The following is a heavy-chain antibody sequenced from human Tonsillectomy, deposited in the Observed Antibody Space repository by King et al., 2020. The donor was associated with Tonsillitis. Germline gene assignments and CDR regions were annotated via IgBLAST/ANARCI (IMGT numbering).Heavy chain of an antibody. CDR3: VRARPDGYPNDFDY. V-gene: IGHV3-74*01. Sequence: VQLVESGGGLVQPGGSLSLSCAGSGFTFSGHWMHWVRQAPGKGLVWVAHINSDGSTTNYGDSVKGRFTISRDNAKNTLYLQMNSLRDEDTAVYYCVRARPDGYPNDFDYWGQGTLVTVSS. J-gene: IGHJ4*02. CDR1: GFTFSGHW. CDR2: INSDGSTT. D-gene: IGHD5-24*01.